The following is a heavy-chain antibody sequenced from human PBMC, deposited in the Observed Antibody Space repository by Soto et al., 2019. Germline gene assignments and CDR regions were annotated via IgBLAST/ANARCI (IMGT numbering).Heavy chain of an antibody. Sequence: ASVKVSCKASGFTFTNYAIHWVRQAPGQSLKWMGWINAYNGKTVYAHSVHDRVTMTTDATTGTAYMELSGLRSADTAIYYCAREFRSASSRHSCFDPGG. D-gene: IGHD6-6*01. CDR3: AREFRSASSRHSCFDP. CDR2: INAYNGKT. J-gene: IGHJ5*02. CDR1: GFTFTNYA. V-gene: IGHV1-18*01.